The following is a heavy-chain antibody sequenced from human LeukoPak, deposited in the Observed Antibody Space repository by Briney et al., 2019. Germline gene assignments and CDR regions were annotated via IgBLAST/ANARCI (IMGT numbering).Heavy chain of an antibody. CDR1: GFTFSSYE. V-gene: IGHV3-53*01. Sequence: GGSLRLSCAASGFTFSSYEMNWVRQAPGKGLEWVSVIYSGGSTYYADSVKGRFTISRDNSKNTLYLQMNSLRAEDTAVYYCARVRGTSNGMVYGMDVWGQGTTVTVSS. J-gene: IGHJ6*02. D-gene: IGHD3-10*01. CDR2: IYSGGST. CDR3: ARVRGTSNGMVYGMDV.